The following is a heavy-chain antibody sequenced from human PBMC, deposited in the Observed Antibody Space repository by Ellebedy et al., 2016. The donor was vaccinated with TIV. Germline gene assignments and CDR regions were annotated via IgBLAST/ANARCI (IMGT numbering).Heavy chain of an antibody. J-gene: IGHJ6*02. CDR3: ARHYENSYYAMDV. Sequence: MPSETLSLTCTVSGGSISSSSHYWGWIRQPPGKGLEWIGSIYHRGITYYNPSLKSRVIISVDTSKNQFSLKLNSVTAADTAIYYCARHYENSYYAMDVWGQGTTVTVSS. CDR2: IYHRGIT. V-gene: IGHV4-39*01. CDR1: GGSISSSSHY. D-gene: IGHD3-16*01.